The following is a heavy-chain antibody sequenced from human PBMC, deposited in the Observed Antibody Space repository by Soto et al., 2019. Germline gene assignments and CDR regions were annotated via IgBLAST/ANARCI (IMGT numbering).Heavy chain of an antibody. CDR2: IIPIFGTA. D-gene: IGHD3-9*01. CDR1: GGTFSSYA. V-gene: IGHV1-69*13. J-gene: IGHJ6*02. CDR3: ARVSKWDVLRYFDWLRPSNGMDV. Sequence: SVKVSCKASGGTFSSYAISCVRQAPGQGLEWMGGIIPIFGTANYAQKFQGRVTITADESTSTAYMELSSLRSEDTAVYYCARVSKWDVLRYFDWLRPSNGMDVWGQGTTVTVS.